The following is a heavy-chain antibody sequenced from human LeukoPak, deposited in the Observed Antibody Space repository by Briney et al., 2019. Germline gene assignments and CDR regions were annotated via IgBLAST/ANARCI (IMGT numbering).Heavy chain of an antibody. V-gene: IGHV3-43D*04. D-gene: IGHD5/OR15-5a*01. Sequence: SWNGGSIFYADSVKGRFTISRDNSKNSLHLQMNSLGVEDTGLYYCAKGIGIVSTSAPFDYWGQGTLVTVSS. CDR2: SWNGGSI. J-gene: IGHJ4*02. CDR3: AKGIGIVSTSAPFDY.